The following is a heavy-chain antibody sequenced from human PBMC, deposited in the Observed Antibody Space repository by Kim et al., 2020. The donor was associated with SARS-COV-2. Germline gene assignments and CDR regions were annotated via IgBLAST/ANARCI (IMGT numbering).Heavy chain of an antibody. CDR3: RGSLFRYYYYGMDV. Sequence: GGSLRLSCAASGFTFDDYAMHWVRQAPGKGLEWVSLISGDGGSTYYADSVKGRFTISRDNSKNSLYLQMNSLRTEDTALYYCRGSLFRYYYYGMDVWGQGTTVTVSS. V-gene: IGHV3-43*02. CDR1: GFTFDDYA. J-gene: IGHJ6*02. D-gene: IGHD3-16*01. CDR2: ISGDGGST.